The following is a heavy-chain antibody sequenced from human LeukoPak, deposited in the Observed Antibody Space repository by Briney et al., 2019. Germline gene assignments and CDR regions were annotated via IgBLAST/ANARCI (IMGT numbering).Heavy chain of an antibody. V-gene: IGHV4-30-2*01. CDR2: IYHSGST. Sequence: SETLSLTCAVSGGSISSGGYSWSWIRQPPGKGLEWIGYIYHSGSTYYNPSLKSRATISVDRSKNQFSLKLSSVTAADTAVYYCARGGGYGDFDYWGQGTLVTVSS. D-gene: IGHD4/OR15-4a*01. CDR3: ARGGGYGDFDY. J-gene: IGHJ4*02. CDR1: GGSISSGGYS.